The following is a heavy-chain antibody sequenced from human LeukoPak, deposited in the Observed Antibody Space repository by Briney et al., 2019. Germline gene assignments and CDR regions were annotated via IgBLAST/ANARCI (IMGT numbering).Heavy chain of an antibody. CDR3: ARTGADYGDYDYYYYYGMDV. CDR2: INPSGGST. V-gene: IGHV1-46*01. J-gene: IGHJ6*02. Sequence: ASVKVSCKASGYTLTSYYMHWVRQAPGQGLEWMGIINPSGGSTSYAQKFQGRVTMTRDTSTSTVYMELSSLRSEDTAVYYCARTGADYGDYDYYYYYGMDVWGQGTTVTVSS. CDR1: GYTLTSYY. D-gene: IGHD4-17*01.